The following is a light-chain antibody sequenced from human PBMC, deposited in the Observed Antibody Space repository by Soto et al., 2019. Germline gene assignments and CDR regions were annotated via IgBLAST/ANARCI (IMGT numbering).Light chain of an antibody. CDR2: AAY. CDR1: QGIRND. J-gene: IGKJ1*01. Sequence: IQMTQSPSTLSASAGDRVTITCRASQGIRNDLGWYQQKPGKAPKLLIYAAYSLQSGVPSRFSGSGSGTDFTLTIRSLQPEDFATYYCIQDYNYPRTFGQGTKVDNK. CDR3: IQDYNYPRT. V-gene: IGKV1-6*01.